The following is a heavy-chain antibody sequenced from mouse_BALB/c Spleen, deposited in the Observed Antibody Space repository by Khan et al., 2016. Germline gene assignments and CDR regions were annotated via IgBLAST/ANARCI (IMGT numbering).Heavy chain of an antibody. J-gene: IGHJ1*01. CDR1: GFDFSRYW. Sequence: EVKLPESGGGLVQPGGSLKLSCAASGFDFSRYWMSWVRQAPGKGLEWIGESNPESSKINYTPSLKDKFIISRDNANNTPDLQLHQVKSEDTDRKYCASTFWHFDVWGAGTTVTVSS. CDR2: SNPESSKI. V-gene: IGHV4-1*02. CDR3: ASTFWHFDV.